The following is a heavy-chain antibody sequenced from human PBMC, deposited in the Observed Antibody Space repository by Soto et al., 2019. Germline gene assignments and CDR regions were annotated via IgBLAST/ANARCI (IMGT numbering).Heavy chain of an antibody. J-gene: IGHJ6*02. CDR1: GGSISNYY. CDR3: ARVNYGNYYYYYGMDV. D-gene: IGHD4-17*01. Sequence: SETLSLTCTASGGSISNYYWSWIRQPPGKGLEWIGYIYYSGSTNYNPSLKSRVTISVDTSKNQFSLKLNSVTAADTAVYYCARVNYGNYYYYYGMDVWGQGTKVTVSS. V-gene: IGHV4-59*01. CDR2: IYYSGST.